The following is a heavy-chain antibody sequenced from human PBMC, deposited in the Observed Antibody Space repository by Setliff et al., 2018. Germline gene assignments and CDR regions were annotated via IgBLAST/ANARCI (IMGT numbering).Heavy chain of an antibody. Sequence: SVKVSCKASGGTFSSDAISWVRQAPGQGLEWMGGIIPIFGTANYAQKFQGRVTITADESTSTAYMELSSLRAEDTDVYYCARDKDFWSGYAFDIWGQGTMVTVSS. CDR1: GGTFSSDA. D-gene: IGHD3-3*01. V-gene: IGHV1-69*13. CDR2: IIPIFGTA. J-gene: IGHJ3*02. CDR3: ARDKDFWSGYAFDI.